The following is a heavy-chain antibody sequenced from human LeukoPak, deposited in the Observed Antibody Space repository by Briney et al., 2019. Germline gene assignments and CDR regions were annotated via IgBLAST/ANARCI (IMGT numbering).Heavy chain of an antibody. CDR1: GFAFSSYW. V-gene: IGHV3-74*01. J-gene: IGHJ3*02. CDR3: ASEDLTLDAFDI. CDR2: INSDGSST. Sequence: GGSLRLSCAASGFAFSSYWMHWVRQAPGKGLVWVSRINSDGSSTSYADSVKGRFTISRDNAKNTLYLQMNSLRAEDTAVYYCASEDLTLDAFDIWGQGTMVTVSS.